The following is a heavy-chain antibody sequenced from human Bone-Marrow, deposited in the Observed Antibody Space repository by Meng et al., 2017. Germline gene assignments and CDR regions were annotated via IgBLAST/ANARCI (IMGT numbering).Heavy chain of an antibody. D-gene: IGHD6-19*01. V-gene: IGHV3-20*04. J-gene: IGHJ3*02. CDR2: INWNGGST. Sequence: GASLKISCAAPGFTFDDYGMSWVRQAPGKGLEWVSGINWNGGSTGYADSVKGGFTISRDNAKNSLYLQMNSLRAEDTALYYCARDTIAVAGTSKRSDAFDIWGQGTMVTVSS. CDR3: ARDTIAVAGTSKRSDAFDI. CDR1: GFTFDDYG.